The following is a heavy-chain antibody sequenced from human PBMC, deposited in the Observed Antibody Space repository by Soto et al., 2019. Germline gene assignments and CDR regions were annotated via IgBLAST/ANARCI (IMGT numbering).Heavy chain of an antibody. CDR1: GFTFSSYG. J-gene: IGHJ4*01. CDR3: ARGGRYCGGDCYSPYFDY. Sequence: QVQLVESGGGVVQPGRSLRLSCAASGFTFSSYGMHWVRQAPGKGLEWVAVIWYDGSNKYYADSVKGRFTISRDNSKNTLYLQMNILRDEDTAVYYCARGGRYCGGDCYSPYFDYWGQGTLVTVSS. V-gene: IGHV3-33*01. D-gene: IGHD2-21*02. CDR2: IWYDGSNK.